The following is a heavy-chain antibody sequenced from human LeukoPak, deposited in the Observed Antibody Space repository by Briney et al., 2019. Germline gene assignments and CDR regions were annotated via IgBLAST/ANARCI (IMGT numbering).Heavy chain of an antibody. D-gene: IGHD1-7*01. CDR2: IYYSGST. CDR3: AGGNWNYPWYFDY. J-gene: IGHJ4*02. V-gene: IGHV4-59*01. CDR1: GGSISSYY. Sequence: SETLSVTCTVSGGSISSYYWSWIRQPPGKGLEWIGYIYYSGSTNYNPSLKSRVTISVDTSKNQFSLKLSSVTAADTAVYYCAGGNWNYPWYFDYWGQGTLVTVSS.